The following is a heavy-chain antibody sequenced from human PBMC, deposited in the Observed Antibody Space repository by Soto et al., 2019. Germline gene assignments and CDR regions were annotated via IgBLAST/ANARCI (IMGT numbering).Heavy chain of an antibody. D-gene: IGHD3-3*01. J-gene: IGHJ4*02. Sequence: EVQLVESGGGLVQPGGSLRLSCAASGFTFSSYSMNWVRQAPGKGLEWVSYISSSSSTIYYADSVKGRFTISRDNAKNSLYLQMNSLRAEDTAVYYCARETGIAELRYYDFWSGYYSYFDYWGQGTLVTVSS. CDR2: ISSSSSTI. CDR3: ARETGIAELRYYDFWSGYYSYFDY. V-gene: IGHV3-48*01. CDR1: GFTFSSYS.